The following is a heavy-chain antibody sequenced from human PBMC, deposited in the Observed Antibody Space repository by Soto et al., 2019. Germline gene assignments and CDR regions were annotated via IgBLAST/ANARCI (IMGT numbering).Heavy chain of an antibody. Sequence: PGGSLRLSCASSGFTFSSYSMNWVRRAPGKGLEWVSSISSSSIYIYYADSVKGRFTISRDNAKNSLYLQMNSLRAEDTAVYYCARNPFSGWDAFDIWGQGTMVTVSS. V-gene: IGHV3-21*01. CDR3: ARNPFSGWDAFDI. CDR1: GFTFSSYS. CDR2: ISSSSIYI. D-gene: IGHD6-19*01. J-gene: IGHJ3*02.